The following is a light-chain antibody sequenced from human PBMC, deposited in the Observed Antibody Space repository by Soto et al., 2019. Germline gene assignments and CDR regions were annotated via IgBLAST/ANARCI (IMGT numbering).Light chain of an antibody. Sequence: QAVVTQPPAASGTPGQRVTISCSGSTSNIGRNDVLWYQQLPGTAPKLLIYKNYQRPSGVPDRLSGSKSGTSASLAISGLRSEDEAEYHCAAWDDGLSVWVFGGGTKVTVL. J-gene: IGLJ3*02. CDR2: KNY. CDR1: TSNIGRND. CDR3: AAWDDGLSVWV. V-gene: IGLV1-47*01.